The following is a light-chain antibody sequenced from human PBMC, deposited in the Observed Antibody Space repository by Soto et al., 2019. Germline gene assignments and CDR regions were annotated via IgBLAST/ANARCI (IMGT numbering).Light chain of an antibody. J-gene: IGKJ1*01. V-gene: IGKV3-11*01. CDR1: QSFSNS. Sequence: EIVLTQSPATLSLSPGERATLSCRASQSFSNSLAWYQQRPGQAPRLLIYGTSNRATGIPARFSGSGSGTDFTLTINSLEPEDFAVYYCQQCGNSWTFGQGIKVEMK. CDR3: QQCGNSWT. CDR2: GTS.